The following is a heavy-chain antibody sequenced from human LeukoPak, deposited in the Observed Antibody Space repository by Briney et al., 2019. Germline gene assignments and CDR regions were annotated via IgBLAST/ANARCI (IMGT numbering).Heavy chain of an antibody. V-gene: IGHV3-20*04. Sequence: AGGSLRLSCAASGFTFSSYGMSWVRQVPGKGLEWVSGINWNGGSTGYADSVEGRFTISRDNAKNSLYLQMNSLRAEDTAVYYCARDLGSGWYGYWGQGTLVTVSS. D-gene: IGHD6-19*01. CDR3: ARDLGSGWYGY. J-gene: IGHJ4*02. CDR2: INWNGGST. CDR1: GFTFSSYG.